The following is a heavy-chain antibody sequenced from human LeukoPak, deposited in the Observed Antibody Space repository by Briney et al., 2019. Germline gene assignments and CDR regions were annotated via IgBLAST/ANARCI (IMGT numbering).Heavy chain of an antibody. CDR1: GGSINDY. CDR3: ARVGSSSGLDY. D-gene: IGHD6-6*01. J-gene: IGHJ4*02. CDR2: IYYTGST. V-gene: IGHV4-59*01. Sequence: SETLSLTCTVSGGSINDYWSWIRQSPGKGLESLGYIYYTGSTNYNPSLKSRVTISVDTSKNQFSLKLSSVTAADTAVYYCARVGSSSGLDYWGQGTLVTVSS.